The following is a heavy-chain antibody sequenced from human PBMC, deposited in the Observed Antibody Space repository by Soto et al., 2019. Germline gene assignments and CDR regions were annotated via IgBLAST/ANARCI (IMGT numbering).Heavy chain of an antibody. CDR2: IYSGGST. CDR1: GFTVSSNY. V-gene: IGHV3-66*01. J-gene: IGHJ6*02. CDR3: ARTSELEPNYYGMDV. Sequence: GSLRLSCAASGFTVSSNYMSWVRQAPGKGLEWVSVIYSGGSTYYADSVKGRFTISRHNSKNTLYLQMNSLRAEDTAVYYCARTSELEPNYYGMDVWGQGTTVTVSS. D-gene: IGHD1-1*01.